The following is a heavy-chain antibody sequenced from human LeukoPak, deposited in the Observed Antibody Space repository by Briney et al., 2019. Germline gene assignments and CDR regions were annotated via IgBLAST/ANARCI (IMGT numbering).Heavy chain of an antibody. Sequence: GGSLRLSCVACGFSFSDYYMSWIRQAPGRGLEWISYISGSGSDLYYADSVKGRFTISRDNANNSLYMQMNSLRAEDTAVYYCARSIGYYYTMDVWGQGTTVTVSS. V-gene: IGHV3-11*01. CDR3: ARSIGYYYTMDV. CDR1: GFSFSDYY. J-gene: IGHJ6*02. D-gene: IGHD3-22*01. CDR2: ISGSGSDL.